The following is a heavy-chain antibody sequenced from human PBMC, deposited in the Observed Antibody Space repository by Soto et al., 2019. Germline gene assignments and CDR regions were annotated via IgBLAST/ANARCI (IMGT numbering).Heavy chain of an antibody. Sequence: EVQLVESGGGLVKPGGSLRLSCAASGFTFSNAWMSWVRQAPGKGLEWVGRIKSKTDGGTTDYAAPVKGRFTISRDDSKNTLYLQMNSLQIDDTAVYPCTTRLRGTLPRFDPWGQGTLVTVSS. V-gene: IGHV3-15*01. J-gene: IGHJ5*02. CDR2: IKSKTDGGTT. CDR1: GFTFSNAW. CDR3: TTRLRGTLPRFDP. D-gene: IGHD1-1*01.